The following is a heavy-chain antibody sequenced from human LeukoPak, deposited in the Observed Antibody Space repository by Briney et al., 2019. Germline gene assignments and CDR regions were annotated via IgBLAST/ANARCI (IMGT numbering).Heavy chain of an antibody. V-gene: IGHV3-20*04. CDR2: INWNGGST. Sequence: GGSLRLSCAASGFTFDDYGMSWARQAPGKGLEWVSGINWNGGSTGYADSVKGRFTISRDNAKNSLYLQMNSLRAEDTALYYCARGTLKAAATDFDYWGQGTLVTVSS. CDR1: GFTFDDYG. J-gene: IGHJ4*02. CDR3: ARGTLKAAATDFDY. D-gene: IGHD6-13*01.